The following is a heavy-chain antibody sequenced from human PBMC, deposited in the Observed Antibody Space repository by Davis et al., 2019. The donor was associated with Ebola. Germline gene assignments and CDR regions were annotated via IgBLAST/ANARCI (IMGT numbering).Heavy chain of an antibody. V-gene: IGHV2-5*01. CDR1: GFSLTTNGVG. Sequence: SGPTLVKPAQTLTLTCTFSGFSLTTNGVGVGWIRQPPGKALEWVALIYWNDDKRYSPSLKTRLTISKDTSKNQVVLTMTNMDPVDKATYYCARTYADYDFWSGYYSRVGWFDPWGQGTLVTVSS. D-gene: IGHD3-3*01. CDR3: ARTYADYDFWSGYYSRVGWFDP. CDR2: IYWNDDK. J-gene: IGHJ5*02.